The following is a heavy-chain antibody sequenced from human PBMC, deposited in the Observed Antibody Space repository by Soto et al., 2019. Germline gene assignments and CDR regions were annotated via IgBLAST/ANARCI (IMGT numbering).Heavy chain of an antibody. Sequence: QVQLVQSGAEVKKPGASVKVSCKASGYTFTSYYMHWVRQAPGQGLEWMGIINPSGGSTSYAQKFQGRVTMTRDTSSSTVYMELSSLRSEDTAVYHCAYSSSWHHYFDYWGQGTLVTVSS. CDR3: AYSSSWHHYFDY. J-gene: IGHJ4*02. CDR2: INPSGGST. D-gene: IGHD6-13*01. CDR1: GYTFTSYY. V-gene: IGHV1-46*01.